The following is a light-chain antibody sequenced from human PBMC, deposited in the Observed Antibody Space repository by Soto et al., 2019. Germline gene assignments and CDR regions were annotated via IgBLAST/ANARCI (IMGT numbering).Light chain of an antibody. J-gene: IGLJ3*02. V-gene: IGLV3-21*02. CDR3: QVWDSSGDDTSDRTSNRWV. CDR1: NIGNDS. CDR2: DDT. Sequence: SYELTQPPSVSVAPGQTAMVTCGGNNIGNDSVHWYQQRPGQAPVLVVYDDTDRPSGIPERFSGSKSGNTATLTISRVEAGDEADYYCQVWDSSGDDTSDRTSNRWVFGGGTKLTVL.